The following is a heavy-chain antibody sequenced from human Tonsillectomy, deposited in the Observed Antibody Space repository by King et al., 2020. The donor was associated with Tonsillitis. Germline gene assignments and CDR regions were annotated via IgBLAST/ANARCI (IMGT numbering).Heavy chain of an antibody. CDR2: ISGSGHTT. Sequence: VQLVESGGGLVQPGGSLRLSCAASGFTFSTYAMTWVRQAPGKGLEWVSAISGSGHTTYHAESVKGRFTISRDNSKNTLYLQMNSLRAEDTAIYYCAKDGSSFDYYFYMDVWGKGTTVTVSS. CDR1: GFTFSTYA. V-gene: IGHV3-23*04. CDR3: AKDGSSFDYYFYMDV. D-gene: IGHD2-15*01. J-gene: IGHJ6*03.